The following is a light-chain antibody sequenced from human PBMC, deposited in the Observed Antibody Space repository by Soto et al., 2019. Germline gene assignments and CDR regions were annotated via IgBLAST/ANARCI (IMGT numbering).Light chain of an antibody. V-gene: IGKV4-1*01. Sequence: DIVMTQSPDSLAVSLGERATINCKSSQSVLYSSNNNNYIAWYQQKPGQPPKLLIYWASTRESGVPDRFSGSGSGTDFTLTISRLEPEDFAVYYCQQYGNSPITFGQGTRLEIK. CDR3: QQYGNSPIT. CDR2: WAS. J-gene: IGKJ5*01. CDR1: QSVLYSSNNNNY.